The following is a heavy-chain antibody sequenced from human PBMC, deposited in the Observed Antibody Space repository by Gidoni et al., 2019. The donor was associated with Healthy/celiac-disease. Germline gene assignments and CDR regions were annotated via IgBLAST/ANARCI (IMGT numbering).Heavy chain of an antibody. CDR3: AREAGPVGYFDWLLEIGYGMDV. CDR2: IYYSGST. J-gene: IGHJ6*02. Sequence: QLQLQESGPGLVKPSETLSLTCTFPGGSISSSSYYWGWIRPPPGKGLEWIGSIYYSGSTYYNPSLKSRVTISVDTSKNQFSLKLSSVTAADTAVYYCAREAGPVGYFDWLLEIGYGMDVWGQGTTVTVSS. D-gene: IGHD3-9*01. CDR1: GGSISSSSYY. V-gene: IGHV4-39*02.